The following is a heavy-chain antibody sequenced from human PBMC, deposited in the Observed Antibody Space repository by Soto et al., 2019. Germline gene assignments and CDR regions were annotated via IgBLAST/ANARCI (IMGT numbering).Heavy chain of an antibody. CDR2: ISAYNGNT. D-gene: IGHD6-19*01. CDR1: GYTFTSYG. J-gene: IGHJ4*01. V-gene: IGHV1-18*01. CDR3: ARDQLSSGWYFYGPPFDI. Sequence: QVQLVQSGAEVKKPGASLKVSCKASGYTFTSYGISWVRQAPGQGLEWMGWISAYNGNTNYAQKLQGRVTMTTDTSTSTAYMEMRSLRSDDTAVYYCARDQLSSGWYFYGPPFDIWGHGPLVTVSS.